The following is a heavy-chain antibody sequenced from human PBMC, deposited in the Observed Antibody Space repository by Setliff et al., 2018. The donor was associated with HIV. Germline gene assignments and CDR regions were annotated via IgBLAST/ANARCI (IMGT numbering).Heavy chain of an antibody. V-gene: IGHV3-64*04. Sequence: GSLRLSCSASGFTFNSYAMHWVRQAPGKGLEYVSGISSNGGSTYYVDSVKGRFTISRDNAKNSLYLQMNSLRAEDTAVYYCTTIVGFCSSTRCYSDYWGQGTLVTVSS. CDR1: GFTFNSYA. D-gene: IGHD2-2*01. CDR3: TTIVGFCSSTRCYSDY. J-gene: IGHJ4*02. CDR2: ISSNGGST.